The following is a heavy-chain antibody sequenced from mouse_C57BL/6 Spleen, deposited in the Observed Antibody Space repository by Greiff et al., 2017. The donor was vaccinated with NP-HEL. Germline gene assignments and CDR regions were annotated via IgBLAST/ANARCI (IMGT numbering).Heavy chain of an antibody. CDR2: IYPRDGST. CDR1: GYTFTSYD. D-gene: IGHD1-1*01. J-gene: IGHJ3*01. CDR3: ARSRGGSPFAY. V-gene: IGHV1-85*01. Sequence: VQLQQSGPELVKPGASVKLSCKASGYTFTSYDINWVKQRPGQGLEWIGWIYPRDGSTKYNEKFKGKATLTVDTSSSTAYMELHSLTSEDSAVYFCARSRGGSPFAYWGKGTLVTVSA.